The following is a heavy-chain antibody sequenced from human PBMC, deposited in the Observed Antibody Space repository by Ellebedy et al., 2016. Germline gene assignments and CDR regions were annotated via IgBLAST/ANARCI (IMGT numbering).Heavy chain of an antibody. CDR2: SRNKANSYTT. CDR1: GFSFSDRY. V-gene: IGHV3-72*01. J-gene: IGHJ4*02. Sequence: GESLKISXVASGFSFSDRYMNWVRQAPGKGLEWVGRSRNKANSYTTEYAASVKGRFTISRDDSKNSLYLQMNSLKTEDTAVYYCARGPPDYWGQGTLVTVSS. CDR3: ARGPPDY.